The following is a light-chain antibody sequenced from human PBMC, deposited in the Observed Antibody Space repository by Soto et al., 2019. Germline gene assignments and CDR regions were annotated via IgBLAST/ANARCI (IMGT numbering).Light chain of an antibody. J-gene: IGKJ5*01. V-gene: IGKV3-20*01. Sequence: EIVWTQSPGTLPLSPGESATVSCRASQTVRGIYLAWYQQKPGQAPRFLIYGASSRETGIPDRFSGSGSGTEFTLTISRLEPEDFAVFYCQHYDSLPITFGQGTRLEIK. CDR1: QTVRGIY. CDR2: GAS. CDR3: QHYDSLPIT.